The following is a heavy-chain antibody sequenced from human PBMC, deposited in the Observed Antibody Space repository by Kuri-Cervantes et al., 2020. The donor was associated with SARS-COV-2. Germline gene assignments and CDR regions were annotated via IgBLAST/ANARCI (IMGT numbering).Heavy chain of an antibody. CDR3: ARALWSGYCTFDI. J-gene: IGHJ3*02. CDR1: GGSISSGGYY. D-gene: IGHD3-3*01. V-gene: IGHV4-61*08. CDR2: IYHSGST. Sequence: SETLSLTCTVSGGSISSGGYYWSWIRQPPGKGLEWIGSIYHSGSTYYNPSLKSRVTISVDTSKNQFSLKLSSVTAADTAVYYCARALWSGYCTFDIWGQGTMVTVSS.